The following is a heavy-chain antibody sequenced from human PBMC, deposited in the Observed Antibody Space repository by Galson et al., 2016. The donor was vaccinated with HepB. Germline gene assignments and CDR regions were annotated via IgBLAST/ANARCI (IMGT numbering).Heavy chain of an antibody. D-gene: IGHD6-13*01. CDR3: ARDSRYSSNLLFDP. Sequence: ETLSLTCTVSGGSISSSDYYWDWIRQTPGKGLEWIGYVSYSGDTHYNPSLKSRVTISVDTSKNQFSLNLTSVTTADTAIYYCARDSRYSSNLLFDPWGQGILVTVSS. J-gene: IGHJ5*02. CDR1: GGSISSSDYY. V-gene: IGHV4-61*08. CDR2: VSYSGDT.